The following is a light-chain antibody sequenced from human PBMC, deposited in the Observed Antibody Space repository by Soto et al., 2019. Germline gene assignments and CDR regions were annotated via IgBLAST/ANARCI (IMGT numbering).Light chain of an antibody. V-gene: IGKV1-39*01. CDR1: QSISSY. CDR2: AAS. Sequence: DIQMTQSPSSLSASVGDRVTITCRASQSISSYLNWYQQKPGKAPKLLIYAASSMQSGVPSRFSGSGSGRDFTLTISSLQPEDFATYYCQQSYSTPRITFGHGTRLEIK. CDR3: QQSYSTPRIT. J-gene: IGKJ5*01.